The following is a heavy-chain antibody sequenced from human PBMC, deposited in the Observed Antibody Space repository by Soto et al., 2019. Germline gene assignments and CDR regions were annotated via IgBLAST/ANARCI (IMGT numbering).Heavy chain of an antibody. J-gene: IGHJ4*02. D-gene: IGHD3-10*01. V-gene: IGHV4-30-2*01. CDR1: GASITYGAYS. Sequence: TLSLPCTVSGASITYGAYSWSWIRQTPGKGLEWIGYINHLETTFYNPSFESRLTLSIDRTKNQFSLNLKSMSAADRAVYFCARGGGFDSFDYWGQGILVTVSS. CDR2: INHLETT. CDR3: ARGGGFDSFDY.